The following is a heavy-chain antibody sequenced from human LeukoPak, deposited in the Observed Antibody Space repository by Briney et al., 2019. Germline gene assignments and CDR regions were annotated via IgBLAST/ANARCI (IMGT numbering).Heavy chain of an antibody. CDR3: AKPSESSGPTPDAFDI. CDR2: ISYDGSNK. CDR1: GFTFSSYG. D-gene: IGHD3-22*01. Sequence: GGSLRLSCAASGFTFSSYGMHWVRQAPGKGLGWVAVISYDGSNKYYADSVKGRFTISRDNSKNTLYLQMNSLRAEDTAVYYCAKPSESSGPTPDAFDIWGQGTMVTVSS. J-gene: IGHJ3*02. V-gene: IGHV3-30*18.